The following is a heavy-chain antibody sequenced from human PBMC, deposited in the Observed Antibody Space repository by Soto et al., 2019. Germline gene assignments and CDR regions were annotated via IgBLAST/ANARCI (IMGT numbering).Heavy chain of an antibody. Sequence: DVQLVESGGDVVRPGGSLRLSCAASGFTFDDHGMSWVRQAPGKGLEWVSGINWNGDNTGYAGSVKGRFTISRTNAENSLPPQLNSLRAEEKAMYHCVFRNPPGQPCSSTRCFEGPFDYWGQGALVAVSS. CDR2: INWNGDNT. V-gene: IGHV3-20*01. D-gene: IGHD2-2*01. J-gene: IGHJ4*02. CDR3: VFRNPPGQPCSSTRCFEGPFDY. CDR1: GFTFDDHG.